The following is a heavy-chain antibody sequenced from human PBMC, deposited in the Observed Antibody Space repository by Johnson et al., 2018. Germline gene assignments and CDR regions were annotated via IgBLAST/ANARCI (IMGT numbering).Heavy chain of an antibody. D-gene: IGHD3-3*01. J-gene: IGHJ3*02. CDR2: ISSSSSYI. V-gene: IGHV3-21*01. CDR1: GFTFSSYS. CDR3: ARDGRFLEWLPHDAFDI. Sequence: VQLVQSGGGVVKPGGSLRLSCAASGFTFSSYSMNWVRQAPGKGLEWVSSISSSSSYIYYADSVKGRFTLSRDNAKNSLYLQMNSLRAEDTAVYYCARDGRFLEWLPHDAFDIWGQGTMVTVAS.